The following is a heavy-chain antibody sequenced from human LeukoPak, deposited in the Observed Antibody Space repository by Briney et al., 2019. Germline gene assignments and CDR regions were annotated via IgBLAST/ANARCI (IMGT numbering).Heavy chain of an antibody. V-gene: IGHV3-15*01. J-gene: IGHJ6*02. D-gene: IGHD2-21*02. Sequence: TAGGSLRLSCAASGFTFSNAWMSWVRQAPGKGLEWVGRIKSKTDGGTTDYAAPVKGRFTISRDDSKNTLYLQMNSLKTEDTAVYYCTTDRYCGGDCSAYCYYGMDVWGQGTTVTVSS. CDR3: TTDRYCGGDCSAYCYYGMDV. CDR2: IKSKTDGGTT. CDR1: GFTFSNAW.